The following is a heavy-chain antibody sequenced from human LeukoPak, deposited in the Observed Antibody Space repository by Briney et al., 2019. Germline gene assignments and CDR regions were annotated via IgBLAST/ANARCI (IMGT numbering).Heavy chain of an antibody. Sequence: GASVKVSCKASGYTFTGYYMHWVRQAPGQGLEWMGWINPNSGGTNYAQKFQGRVTMTRDTSISTAYRELSRLRSDDTAVYYCARDQGYYGSGSYYDWGQGTLVTVSS. J-gene: IGHJ4*02. CDR3: ARDQGYYGSGSYYD. CDR2: INPNSGGT. D-gene: IGHD3-10*01. V-gene: IGHV1-2*02. CDR1: GYTFTGYY.